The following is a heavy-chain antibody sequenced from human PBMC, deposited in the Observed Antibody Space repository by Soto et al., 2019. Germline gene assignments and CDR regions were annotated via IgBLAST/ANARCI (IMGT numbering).Heavy chain of an antibody. CDR3: ARDLAGIAAAFPHVNWFDP. V-gene: IGHV1-46*01. CDR1: GYTFTSYY. CDR2: INPSGGST. J-gene: IGHJ5*02. D-gene: IGHD6-13*01. Sequence: SVKFSFKASGYTFTSYYMHWVRQAPLQVLEWMGIINPSGGSTSYAQKFQGRVTMTRDTSTSTVYMELSSLRSEDTAVYYCARDLAGIAAAFPHVNWFDPWGQGTLVTVSS.